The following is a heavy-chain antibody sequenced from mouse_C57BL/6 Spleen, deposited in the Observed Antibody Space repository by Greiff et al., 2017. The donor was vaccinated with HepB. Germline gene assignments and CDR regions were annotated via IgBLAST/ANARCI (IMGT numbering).Heavy chain of an antibody. Sequence: EVNLVESGGGLVKPGGSLKLSCAASGFTFSDYGMHWVRQAPEKGLEWVAYISSGSSTIYYADTVKGRFTISRDNAKNTLFLQMTSLRSEDTAMYYCARGDYDRYFDVWGTGTTVTVSS. CDR1: GFTFSDYG. CDR3: ARGDYDRYFDV. CDR2: ISSGSSTI. D-gene: IGHD2-4*01. V-gene: IGHV5-17*01. J-gene: IGHJ1*03.